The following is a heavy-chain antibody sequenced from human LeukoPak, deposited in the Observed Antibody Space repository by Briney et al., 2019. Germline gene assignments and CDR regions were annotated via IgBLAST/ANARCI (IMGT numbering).Heavy chain of an antibody. V-gene: IGHV1-24*01. D-gene: IGHD6-19*01. CDR3: AGHRCESGWQMGARDYYYYGMDV. Sequence: ASVKVSCKVSGYTLTQFVMHWVRQSPGKGLEWMGGFDLEDGGTTYAQRFQGRVTMTEDTSTDTAYMEVSNLRSDDTAVYYCAGHRCESGWQMGARDYYYYGMDVWGQGTTVTVSS. CDR1: GYTLTQFV. J-gene: IGHJ6*02. CDR2: FDLEDGGT.